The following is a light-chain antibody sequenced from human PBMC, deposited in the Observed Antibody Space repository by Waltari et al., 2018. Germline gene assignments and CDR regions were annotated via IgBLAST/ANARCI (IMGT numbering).Light chain of an antibody. CDR2: YAS. J-gene: IGKJ5*01. CDR3: QQYDNLLIT. V-gene: IGKV1-33*01. Sequence: DIQMTQSPSSLSASVGDSVTTTCQASQDISNYLNWYQQKPGKAPKLLFYYASNLETGVPSRFSGSGSGTDFTFTISSLQPEDIATYYCQQYDNLLITFGQGTRLEIK. CDR1: QDISNY.